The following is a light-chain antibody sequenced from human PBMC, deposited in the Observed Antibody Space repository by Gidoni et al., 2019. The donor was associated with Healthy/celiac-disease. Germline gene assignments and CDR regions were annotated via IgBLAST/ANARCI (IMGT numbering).Light chain of an antibody. CDR2: LGS. J-gene: IGKJ3*01. V-gene: IGKV2-28*01. CDR1: QSLLHSNGNNY. Sequence: IVMTQSPLSLPVTPGSPSSLSCRSSQSLLHSNGNNYLDWYQQKPGQAPQLQIYLGSNRASGIPDRFSGSGSGTDFTLTISSVEAEDVAVYYCKQDIKSPFTFGPGTKVDIK. CDR3: KQDIKSPFT.